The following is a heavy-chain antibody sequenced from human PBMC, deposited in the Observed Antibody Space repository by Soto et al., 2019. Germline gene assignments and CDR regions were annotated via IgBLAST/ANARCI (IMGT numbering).Heavy chain of an antibody. CDR1: GDSVSRYSAA. CDR3: ARGQLTYYGMDG. D-gene: IGHD1-1*01. Sequence: PSQTLSLTCVISGDSVSRYSAAWNWIRQSPSRGLEWLGRTFYKSKWYNECSESVKSRITINADTSKNQFSLQLNSVTPEDTAVYYCARGQLTYYGMDGWGQGTTVTVSS. J-gene: IGHJ6*02. V-gene: IGHV6-1*01. CDR2: TFYKSKWYN.